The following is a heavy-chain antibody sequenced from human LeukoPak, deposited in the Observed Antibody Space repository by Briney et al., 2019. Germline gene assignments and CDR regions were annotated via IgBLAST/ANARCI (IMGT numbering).Heavy chain of an antibody. D-gene: IGHD6-6*01. J-gene: IGHJ6*02. CDR2: IYYSGST. V-gene: IGHV4-59*01. CDR1: GGSISSYY. Sequence: SETLSLTCTVSGGSISSYYWSWIRQPPGKGLEWIGYIYYSGSTNYNPSLKSRVTISVDTSKNQFSLKLSSVTAADTAVYYCARRRIAARPGGPYYYYYYGMDVWAKGPRSPSP. CDR3: ARRRIAARPGGPYYYYYYGMDV.